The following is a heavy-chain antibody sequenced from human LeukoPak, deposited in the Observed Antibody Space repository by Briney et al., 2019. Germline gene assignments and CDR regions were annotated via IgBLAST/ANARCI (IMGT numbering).Heavy chain of an antibody. D-gene: IGHD2/OR15-2a*01. CDR3: AREISMTWFDP. V-gene: IGHV4-39*07. Sequence: SETLSLTCTVSGGSISSSSYYWGWIRQPPGKGLEWIGSIYYSGSTYYNPSLKSRVTISVDTSKNQFSLKLSSVTAADTAVYYCAREISMTWFDPWGQGTLVTVSS. CDR2: IYYSGST. J-gene: IGHJ5*02. CDR1: GGSISSSSYY.